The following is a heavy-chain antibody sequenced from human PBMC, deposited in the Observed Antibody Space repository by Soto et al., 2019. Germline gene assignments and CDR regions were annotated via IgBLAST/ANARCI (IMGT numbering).Heavy chain of an antibody. J-gene: IGHJ4*02. D-gene: IGHD2-21*02. CDR1: GDTFTDYY. CDR3: ARGGHVVVVTAALDY. V-gene: IGHV1-46*01. Sequence: GTSVKVTCTASGDTFTDYYIHWVRQAPGQGLEWMGTVNPSGGHTTYAQHFLGRVTMTGDTSTSTLYMELTSLTSDDTAIYYCARGGHVVVVTAALDYWGQGTLVTVSS. CDR2: VNPSGGHT.